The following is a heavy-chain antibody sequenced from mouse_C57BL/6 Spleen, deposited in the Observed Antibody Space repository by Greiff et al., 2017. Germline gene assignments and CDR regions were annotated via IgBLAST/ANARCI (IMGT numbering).Heavy chain of an antibody. D-gene: IGHD1-1*01. CDR1: GYSFTDYN. CDR3: ARTGEGVRYYFDY. V-gene: IGHV1-39*01. CDR2: INPNYGTT. Sequence: VHVQQSGPELVKPGASVKISCKASGYSFTDYNMNWVQQSNGKSLEWIGVINPNYGTTSYNQKFKGKATLTVDQSSSTAYMQLNRLTSEDSAVYFGARTGEGVRYYFDYWGQGTTLTVSS. J-gene: IGHJ2*01.